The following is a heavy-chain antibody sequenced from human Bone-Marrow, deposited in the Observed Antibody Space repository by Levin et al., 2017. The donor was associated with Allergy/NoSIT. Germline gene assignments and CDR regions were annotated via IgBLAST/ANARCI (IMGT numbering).Heavy chain of an antibody. Sequence: ASVKVSCKASGYTFTSYGISWVRQAPGQGLEWMGWISAYNGNTNYAQKLQGRVTMTTDTSTSTAYMELRSLRSDDTAVYYCARSARGPRYYYYGMDVWGQGTTVTVSS. V-gene: IGHV1-18*01. D-gene: IGHD3-16*01. CDR1: GYTFTSYG. CDR3: ARSARGPRYYYYGMDV. CDR2: ISAYNGNT. J-gene: IGHJ6*02.